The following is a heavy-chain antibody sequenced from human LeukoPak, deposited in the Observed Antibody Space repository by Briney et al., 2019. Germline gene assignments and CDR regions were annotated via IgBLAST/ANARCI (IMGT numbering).Heavy chain of an antibody. CDR3: ARDRGKDYFGD. V-gene: IGHV3-30*02. D-gene: IGHD1-1*01. Sequence: GGSLRLSCEASGFTFSSYWMSWVRQAPGKGLEWVAFVRNDGFDTYHSNSVKGRFSISRDDSKNTVYLQMNSLRAEDTALYYCARDRGKDYFGDWGQGTQVTVSS. CDR2: VRNDGFDT. J-gene: IGHJ4*02. CDR1: GFTFSSYW.